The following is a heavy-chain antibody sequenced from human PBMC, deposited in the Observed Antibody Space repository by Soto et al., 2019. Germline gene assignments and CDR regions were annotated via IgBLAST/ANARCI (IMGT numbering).Heavy chain of an antibody. Sequence: ESLKISCAASGFTFTTYAMTWVRQAPGKGLEWVSSVTANGGRTYYADSVKGRFTISRDSSKNTLYLQMNSLRADDTAVSYCAKDQLTEGPTCVFTPVSPTAGMDGWGKGTKVTVSS. CDR1: GFTFTTYA. D-gene: IGHD1-1*01. CDR3: AKDQLTEGPTCVFTPVSPTAGMDG. V-gene: IGHV3-23*01. CDR2: VTANGGRT. J-gene: IGHJ6*04.